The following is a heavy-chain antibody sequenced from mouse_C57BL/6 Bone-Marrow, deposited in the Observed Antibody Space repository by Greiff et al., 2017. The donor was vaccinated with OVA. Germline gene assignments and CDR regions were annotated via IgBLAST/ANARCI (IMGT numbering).Heavy chain of an antibody. Sequence: EVQLQESGGGLVKPGGSLKLSCAASGFTFSSYTMSWVRQTPEKRLEWVATISGGGGNTYYPDSVKGRFTISRDNAKNTLYLQMSSLRSEDTALYYCARPVYYDYDRVFAYWGQGTLVTVSA. D-gene: IGHD2-4*01. CDR2: ISGGGGNT. J-gene: IGHJ3*01. CDR1: GFTFSSYT. V-gene: IGHV5-9*04. CDR3: ARPVYYDYDRVFAY.